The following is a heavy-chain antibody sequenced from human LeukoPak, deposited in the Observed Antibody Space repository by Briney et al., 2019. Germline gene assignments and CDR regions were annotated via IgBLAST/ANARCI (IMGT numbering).Heavy chain of an antibody. D-gene: IGHD3-3*01. Sequence: SVKVSCKASGGTFSSYAISWVRQAPGQGLEWMGRIIPILGIANYAQKFQGRVTITADKSTSTAYMELSSLRSEDTAVYYCARVTLRFLEESGYYGMDAWGQGTTVTVSS. CDR1: GGTFSSYA. CDR2: IIPILGIA. J-gene: IGHJ6*02. CDR3: ARVTLRFLEESGYYGMDA. V-gene: IGHV1-69*04.